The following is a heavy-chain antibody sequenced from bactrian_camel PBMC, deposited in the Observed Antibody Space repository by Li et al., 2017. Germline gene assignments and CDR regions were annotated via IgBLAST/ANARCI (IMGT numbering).Heavy chain of an antibody. CDR2: VSRDGVT. CDR1: GFDFDESD. CDR3: AADQDYVAVVPAGLQNCEYEYNY. Sequence: QLVESGGGTVQSGGSLRLSCTASGFDFDESDMGWYRQFQGACELVSSVSRDGVTTYADSVKGRFTISRDNAKRMVTLQMDSLEPEDTSVYYCAADQDYVAVVPAGLQNCEYEYNYWGQGTQVTVS. V-gene: IGHV3S9*01. J-gene: IGHJ4*01. D-gene: IGHD1*01.